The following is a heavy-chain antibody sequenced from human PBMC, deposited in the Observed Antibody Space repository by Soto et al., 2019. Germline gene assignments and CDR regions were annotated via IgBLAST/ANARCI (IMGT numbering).Heavy chain of an antibody. J-gene: IGHJ5*01. CDR1: GYTFNSYA. V-gene: IGHV1-18*01. D-gene: IGHD2-15*01. CDR3: VRCYCSGGSCYACWHFDF. Sequence: QVQLVQSGGEVKKPGASVKVSCQASGYTFNSYAIGWVRQAPGQGLEWMGWISPSTGDTDQAQNFRDRVFSSLYISSTTGYMELRRLRSEYTAVHYCVRCYCSGGSCYACWHFDFWGRGTLVTVSS. CDR2: ISPSTGDT.